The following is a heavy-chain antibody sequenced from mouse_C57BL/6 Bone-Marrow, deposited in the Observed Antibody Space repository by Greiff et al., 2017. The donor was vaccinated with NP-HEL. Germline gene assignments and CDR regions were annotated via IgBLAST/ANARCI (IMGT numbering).Heavy chain of an antibody. CDR1: GYTFTDYY. CDR2: IYPGSGNT. V-gene: IGHV1-76*01. CDR3: EGFFITTEERYFDV. J-gene: IGHJ1*03. Sequence: VKLMESGAELVRPGASVKLSCKASGYTFTDYYINWVKQRPGQGLEWIARIYPGSGNTYYNEKFKGKATLTAEKSSSTAYMQLSSLTSEDSAVYFCEGFFITTEERYFDVWGTGTTVTVSS. D-gene: IGHD1-1*01.